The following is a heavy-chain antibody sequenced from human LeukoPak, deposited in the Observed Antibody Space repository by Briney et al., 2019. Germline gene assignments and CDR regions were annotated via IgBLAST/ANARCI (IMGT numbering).Heavy chain of an antibody. CDR2: FDPEDGET. D-gene: IGHD6-19*01. V-gene: IGHV1-24*01. CDR3: ATDAAPTGIAVADWVY. CDR1: GYTLTELS. J-gene: IGHJ4*02. Sequence: ASVKVSCKVSGYTLTELSMHWVRQAPGKGLEWMGGFDPEDGETIYAQKFQGRVTMTEDTSTDTAYMELSSLRSEDTAVYYCATDAAPTGIAVADWVYWGQGTLVTVSS.